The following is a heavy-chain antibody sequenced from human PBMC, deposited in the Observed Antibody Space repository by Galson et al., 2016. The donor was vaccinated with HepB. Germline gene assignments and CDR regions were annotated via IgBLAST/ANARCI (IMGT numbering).Heavy chain of an antibody. CDR2: INAGNGDT. J-gene: IGHJ5*02. D-gene: IGHD2-2*01. Sequence: CKASGYTFTTHTIHWVRQAPGHRLEWMGWINAGNGDTKYSQNFQGRITITRDTPASTAHMELSSLRSEDTGVYYCARDLVQLPRNSWFDPWGQGTLVTVSS. CDR3: ARDLVQLPRNSWFDP. CDR1: GYTFTTHT. V-gene: IGHV1-3*01.